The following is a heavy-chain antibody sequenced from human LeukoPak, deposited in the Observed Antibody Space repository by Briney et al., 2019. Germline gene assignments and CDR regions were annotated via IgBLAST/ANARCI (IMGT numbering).Heavy chain of an antibody. CDR1: GFSLTDYP. J-gene: IGHJ4*02. D-gene: IGHD3-9*01. CDR3: ATEKRYAFDY. CDR2: IRTTAEGAKYA. V-gene: IGHV3-48*02. Sequence: GGSLRLSCATSGFSLTDYPMNWVRQAPGKGLEWISNIRTTAEGAKYAYYADSVKGRVTISRDDGKNTLYLHMNSLRDDDTAVYYCATEKRYAFDYWGQGILVTVSS.